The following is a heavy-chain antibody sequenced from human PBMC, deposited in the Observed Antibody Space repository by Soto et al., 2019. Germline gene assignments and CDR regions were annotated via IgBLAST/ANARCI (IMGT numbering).Heavy chain of an antibody. CDR3: ARITWIQLWPARDYYYGMDV. J-gene: IGHJ6*02. CDR2: IIPIFGTA. V-gene: IGHV1-69*06. Sequence: GASVKVSCKASGGTFSSYAISWVRQAPGQGLEWMGGIIPIFGTANYAQKFQGRVTITADKSTSTAYMELSSLRSEDTAVYYCARITWIQLWPARDYYYGMDVWGQGTTVTVSS. D-gene: IGHD5-18*01. CDR1: GGTFSSYA.